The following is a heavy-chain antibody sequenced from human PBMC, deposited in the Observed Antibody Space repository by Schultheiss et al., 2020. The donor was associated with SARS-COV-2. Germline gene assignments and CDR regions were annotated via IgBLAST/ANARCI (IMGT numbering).Heavy chain of an antibody. D-gene: IGHD2-15*01. J-gene: IGHJ2*01. V-gene: IGHV4-61*08. CDR1: GGSISSGGYY. CDR3: ARVGSSGGWYFDL. CDR2: IYYSGST. Sequence: SQTLSLTCTVSGGSISSGGYYWSWIRQHPGKGLEWIGYIYYSGSTNYNPSLKSRVTMSVDTSKNQFSLKLSSVTAEDTAVYYCARVGSSGGWYFDLWGRGTLVTVSS.